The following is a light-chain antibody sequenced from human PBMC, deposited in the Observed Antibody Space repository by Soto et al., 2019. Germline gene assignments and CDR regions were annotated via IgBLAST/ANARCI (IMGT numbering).Light chain of an antibody. J-gene: IGLJ2*01. CDR3: SSYAGSNKV. Sequence: QSVLTQPPSASGSPGQSVTISCTGTSSYVRGYNYVSWYQQHPGKAPKLMIYEVSKRPSGVPDRFSGSKSGNTASLTVSGLQAEDEADYYCSSYAGSNKVFGGGTKVTVL. V-gene: IGLV2-8*01. CDR1: SSYVRGYNY. CDR2: EVS.